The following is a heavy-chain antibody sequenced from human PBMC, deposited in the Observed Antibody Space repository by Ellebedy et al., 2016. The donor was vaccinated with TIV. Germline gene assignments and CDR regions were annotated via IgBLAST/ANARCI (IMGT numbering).Heavy chain of an antibody. CDR2: FDPEDGET. Sequence: ASVKVSCKVSGYTLTDLSMHWVRQAPGKGLEWMGGFDPEDGETIYAQKFQGRVTMTEDTSTDTAYMELSSLRSEDTAVYYCATDTYSGSYGGDAFDIWGQGTMVTVSS. J-gene: IGHJ3*02. D-gene: IGHD1-26*01. CDR1: GYTLTDLS. CDR3: ATDTYSGSYGGDAFDI. V-gene: IGHV1-24*01.